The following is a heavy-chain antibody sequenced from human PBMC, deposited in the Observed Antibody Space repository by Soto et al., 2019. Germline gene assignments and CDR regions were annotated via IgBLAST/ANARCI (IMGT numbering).Heavy chain of an antibody. V-gene: IGHV4-34*01. CDR3: ERGKSADRTNIDY. CDR1: GGSFSVYY. Sequence: PAETLSLTCAFYGGSFSVYYWSWIRQPPGKGLEWIGEINHSGSTNYNPSLKSRVTISVDTSKNQFSLKLSSVTAADTAVYYGERGKSADRTNIDYWGQGTMVTVSS. CDR2: INHSGST. J-gene: IGHJ4*02. D-gene: IGHD3-22*01.